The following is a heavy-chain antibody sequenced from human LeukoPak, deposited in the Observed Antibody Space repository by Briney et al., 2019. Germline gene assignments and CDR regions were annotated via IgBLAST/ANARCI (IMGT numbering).Heavy chain of an antibody. CDR3: ARRHIVAHTGGARLAYYYYMDV. D-gene: IGHD5-12*01. Sequence: ASVKVSCKASGGTFSSYAISWVRRAPGQGLEWMGGIIPIFGTANYAQKFQGRVTITADESTSTAYMELSSLRSEDTAVYYCARRHIVAHTGGARLAYYYYMDVWGKGTTVTVSS. CDR2: IIPIFGTA. V-gene: IGHV1-69*13. CDR1: GGTFSSYA. J-gene: IGHJ6*03.